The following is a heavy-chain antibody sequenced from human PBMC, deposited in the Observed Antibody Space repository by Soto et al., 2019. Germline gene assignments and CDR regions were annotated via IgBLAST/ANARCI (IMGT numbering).Heavy chain of an antibody. J-gene: IGHJ5*02. Sequence: QVQLVQSGAEVKKPGSSVKVSCKASGGTFSSYAISWVRQAPGQGLEWMGGIIPIFGTANYAQKFHGRVTITADESTSKAYMELSSLRSEDTAVYYCARFRAAWYNWFDPWGQGTLVTVSS. D-gene: IGHD2-15*01. V-gene: IGHV1-69*01. CDR1: GGTFSSYA. CDR2: IIPIFGTA. CDR3: ARFRAAWYNWFDP.